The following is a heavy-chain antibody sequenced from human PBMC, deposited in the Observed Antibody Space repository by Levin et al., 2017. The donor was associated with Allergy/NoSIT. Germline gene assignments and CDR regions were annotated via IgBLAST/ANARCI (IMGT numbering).Heavy chain of an antibody. D-gene: IGHD5-18*01. CDR1: GFTFSDYY. V-gene: IGHV3-11*01. J-gene: IGHJ6*02. Sequence: GGSLRLSCAASGFTFSDYYMTWIRQAPGKGLEWVAYITSSGSNVYYADSVKGRFSISRDNAKNSLYLQMNSLRAEDTAVYYCARDRRWIQVSKTVYYGMDVWGQGTTVTVSS. CDR2: ITSSGSNV. CDR3: ARDRRWIQVSKTVYYGMDV.